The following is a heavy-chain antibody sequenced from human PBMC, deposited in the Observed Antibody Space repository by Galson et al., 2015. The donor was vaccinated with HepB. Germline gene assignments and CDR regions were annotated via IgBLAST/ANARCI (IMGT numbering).Heavy chain of an antibody. J-gene: IGHJ3*02. CDR1: GFTFSSYS. Sequence: SLRLSCAASGFTFSSYSMHWVRQAPGKGLECVAFISYDGINKLYADSVKGRFTISRDNSKNPLYLQMDSLRVEDTAVYYCARDGLSGSLDGFDIWGQGTMVTVSS. D-gene: IGHD1-26*01. CDR3: ARDGLSGSLDGFDI. V-gene: IGHV3-30-3*01. CDR2: ISYDGINK.